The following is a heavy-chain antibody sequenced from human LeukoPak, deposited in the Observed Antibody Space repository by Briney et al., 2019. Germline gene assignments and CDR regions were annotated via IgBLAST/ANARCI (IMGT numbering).Heavy chain of an antibody. CDR1: GESFNTYY. CDR2: INHSGST. CDR3: ARGGGSYYSDY. D-gene: IGHD1-26*01. J-gene: IGHJ4*02. V-gene: IGHV4-34*01. Sequence: NPSETLSLTCTVYGESFNTYYWSWIRQPPGKGLEWIGEINHSGSTNYNPSLKSRVTGSVDTSKNQFSLKLSSVTAADTAVYYCARGGGSYYSDYWGQGTLVTVSS.